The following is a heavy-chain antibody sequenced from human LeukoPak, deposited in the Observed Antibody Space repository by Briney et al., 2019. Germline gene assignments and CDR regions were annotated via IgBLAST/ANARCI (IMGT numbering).Heavy chain of an antibody. D-gene: IGHD3-22*01. V-gene: IGHV1-46*01. CDR2: INPSGGST. Sequence: GASVKVSCKASGYTFTSYYMHWVRQAPGQGLEWMGIINPSGGSTSYAQKFQGRVTMTRDMSTSTVYMELSSLRSEDTAVYYCARDYAAYDSSGYRIPDYWGQGTLVTVSS. CDR3: ARDYAAYDSSGYRIPDY. CDR1: GYTFTSYY. J-gene: IGHJ4*02.